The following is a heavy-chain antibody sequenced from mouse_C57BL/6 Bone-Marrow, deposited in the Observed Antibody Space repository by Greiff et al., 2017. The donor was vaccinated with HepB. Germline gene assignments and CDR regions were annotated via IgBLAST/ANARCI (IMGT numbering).Heavy chain of an antibody. CDR1: GFTFSSYG. D-gene: IGHD2-2*01. CDR3: ARQENVVTTRTRLYAMDY. CDR2: ISSGGSYT. Sequence: EVKVVESGGDLVKPGGSLKLSCAASGFTFSSYGMSWVRQTPDKRLEWVATISSGGSYTYYPDSVKGRYTISRDNAKNTLYLQMSSLKSEDTAMYYCARQENVVTTRTRLYAMDYWGQGTSVTVSS. J-gene: IGHJ4*01. V-gene: IGHV5-6*01.